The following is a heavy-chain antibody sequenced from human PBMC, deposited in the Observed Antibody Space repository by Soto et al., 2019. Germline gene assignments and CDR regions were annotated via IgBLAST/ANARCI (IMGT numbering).Heavy chain of an antibody. CDR1: GGTFSTHA. J-gene: IGHJ1*01. CDR2: IIPISGTT. Sequence: QVQLVQSGAEVKKPGSSVKVSCKASGGTFSTHAIIWVRQAPGHGLEWMGGIIPISGTTYYTQKFQGRVTITADEPTSTAFMELSSLKSEDTAVFYCARGYCSGGICYSEYFQRWGQGTLVTVSS. V-gene: IGHV1-69*01. CDR3: ARGYCSGGICYSEYFQR. D-gene: IGHD2-15*01.